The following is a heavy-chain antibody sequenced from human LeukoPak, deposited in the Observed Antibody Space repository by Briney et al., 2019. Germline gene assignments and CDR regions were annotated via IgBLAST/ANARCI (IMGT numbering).Heavy chain of an antibody. J-gene: IGHJ4*02. V-gene: IGHV3-23*01. Sequence: GGSLRLSCVASGFTFNTYAMSWVRQAPGKGLEWVSAISGSSDYTYYADSVKGRFTISRDNSKDTLYLQMNSLKASDTAMYYCARRTGKYSSGSAPGAHPFDYWGQGTLVTVSS. D-gene: IGHD6-19*01. CDR2: ISGSSDYT. CDR1: GFTFNTYA. CDR3: ARRTGKYSSGSAPGAHPFDY.